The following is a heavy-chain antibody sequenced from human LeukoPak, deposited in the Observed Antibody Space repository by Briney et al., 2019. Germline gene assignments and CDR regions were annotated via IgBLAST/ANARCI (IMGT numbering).Heavy chain of an antibody. V-gene: IGHV4-59*12. J-gene: IGHJ3*02. CDR2: IYYSGST. CDR1: GGSITSYY. D-gene: IGHD5-12*01. CDR3: ARRGGYSGYDSTYVNAFDI. Sequence: TTSETLSLTCTVSGGSITSYYWSWIRQPPGKGLEWIGYIYYSGSTNYNPSLKSRVTISVDTSKNQFSLKLSSVTAADTAVYYCARRGGYSGYDSTYVNAFDIWGQGTMVTVSS.